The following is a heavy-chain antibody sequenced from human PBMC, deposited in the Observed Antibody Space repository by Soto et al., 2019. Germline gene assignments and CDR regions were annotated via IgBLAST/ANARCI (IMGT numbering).Heavy chain of an antibody. J-gene: IGHJ6*02. CDR3: AIDKFDRPSYCSGGNFYGDHGLGV. D-gene: IGHD2-15*01. CDR2: IIPGLDTP. Sequence: QLVQAGAEVKEPGSSEKVSCKASGDSLINFALSWLRQAPGQGLEWMGGIIPGLDTPNYARKFKDRVTIMADESVGSVYMDLRRLRYEDTAVYFCAIDKFDRPSYCSGGNFYGDHGLGVWGQGTTVIVS. CDR1: GDSLINFA. V-gene: IGHV1-69*01.